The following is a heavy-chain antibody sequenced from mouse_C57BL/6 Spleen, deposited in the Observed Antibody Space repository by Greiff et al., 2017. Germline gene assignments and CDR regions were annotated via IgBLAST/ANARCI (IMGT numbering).Heavy chain of an antibody. CDR2: INPSSGYT. Sequence: QVQLKQSGAELAKPGASVKLSCKASGYTFTSYWMHWVKQRPGQGLEWIGYINPSSGYTKYNQKFKDKATLTADKSSSTAYMQLSSLTYEDSAVYYCAREGNFITTVVATDGYFDYWGQGTTLTVSS. CDR1: GYTFTSYW. V-gene: IGHV1-7*01. D-gene: IGHD1-1*01. CDR3: AREGNFITTVVATDGYFDY. J-gene: IGHJ2*01.